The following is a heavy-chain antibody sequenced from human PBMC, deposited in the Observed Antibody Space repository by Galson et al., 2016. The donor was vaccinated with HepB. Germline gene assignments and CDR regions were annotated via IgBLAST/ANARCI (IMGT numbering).Heavy chain of an antibody. CDR3: ARHDRLLSWFDP. J-gene: IGHJ5*02. V-gene: IGHV4-39*01. CDR1: GGSISSNSYY. CDR2: IYYVGNT. Sequence: LSLTCTVSGGSISSNSYYWGWIRQPPGKGLEWIGSIYYVGNTYYNPSLKRRVIISIDASNNRVSLKLRSVTAADPAVYYCARHDRLLSWFDPWGQGSLVTVSS. D-gene: IGHD5-12*01.